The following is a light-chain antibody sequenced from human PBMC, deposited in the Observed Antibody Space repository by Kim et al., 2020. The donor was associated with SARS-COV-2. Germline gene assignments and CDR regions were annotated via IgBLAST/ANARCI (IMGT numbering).Light chain of an antibody. CDR2: DVS. Sequence: GQSITISCTGNSRDVGGYNYVSWYQQHPGKAPKLMIYDVSNRPSGVSNRFSGSKSGNTASLTISGLQAEDEADYYCSSYTSSSTRVFGGGTQLTVL. V-gene: IGLV2-14*03. J-gene: IGLJ3*02. CDR3: SSYTSSSTRV. CDR1: SRDVGGYNY.